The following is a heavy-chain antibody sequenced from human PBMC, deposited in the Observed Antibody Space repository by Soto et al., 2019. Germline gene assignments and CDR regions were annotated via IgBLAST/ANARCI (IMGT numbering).Heavy chain of an antibody. CDR1: GFTFKSYS. Sequence: EVRLVESGGGLVQPGGSLRLSCAASGFTFKSYSMNWVRQAPGKGLEWVSYISGGSKTINYADSVKGRFTISRDNAQNSLYLQMNSLRVEDTAVYYCARASQFGELIIPYWGQGTLVTISS. CDR2: ISGGSKTI. V-gene: IGHV3-48*04. D-gene: IGHD3-10*01. J-gene: IGHJ4*02. CDR3: ARASQFGELIIPY.